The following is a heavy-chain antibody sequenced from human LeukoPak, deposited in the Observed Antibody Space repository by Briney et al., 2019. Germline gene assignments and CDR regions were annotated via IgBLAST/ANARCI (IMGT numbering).Heavy chain of an antibody. V-gene: IGHV3-64*01. Sequence: PGGSLRLSCAASGFTFSSYAMHWVRQAPGKGLEYVSAISSNGGSTYYANSVKGRFTISRDNSKNTLYLQMGSLRAEDMAVYYCARGPNYDFWSGYRDFYYMDVWGKGTTVTVSS. D-gene: IGHD3-3*01. J-gene: IGHJ6*03. CDR1: GFTFSSYA. CDR2: ISSNGGST. CDR3: ARGPNYDFWSGYRDFYYMDV.